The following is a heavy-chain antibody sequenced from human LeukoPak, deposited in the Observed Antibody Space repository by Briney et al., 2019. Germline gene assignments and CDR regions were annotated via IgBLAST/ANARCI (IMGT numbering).Heavy chain of an antibody. J-gene: IGHJ6*02. CDR3: ARDQLEPHYYYYGMDV. Sequence: PGGSLRLSCAASGFTFSSYSMNWVRQAPGKGLEWVSYISSSSSTIYYADSVKGRFTNSRDNAKNSLYLQMNSLRDEDTAVYYCARDQLEPHYYYYGMDVWGQGTTVTVSS. V-gene: IGHV3-48*02. D-gene: IGHD1-1*01. CDR2: ISSSSSTI. CDR1: GFTFSSYS.